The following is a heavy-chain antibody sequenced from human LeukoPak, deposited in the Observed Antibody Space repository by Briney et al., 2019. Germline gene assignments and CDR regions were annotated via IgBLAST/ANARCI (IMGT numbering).Heavy chain of an antibody. CDR2: IHYSGST. CDR3: SRGYSSGWWGGFDP. CDR1: GGSISSYF. J-gene: IGHJ5*02. Sequence: SETLSLTCTVCGGSISSYFWRWIRQPPGKGLEWIGYIHYSGSTNYNPSLKSRVTMSVDTSKNQFSLKLSSVTAADTAVYYYSRGYSSGWWGGFDPWGQGTLVTVSS. D-gene: IGHD6-19*01. V-gene: IGHV4-59*08.